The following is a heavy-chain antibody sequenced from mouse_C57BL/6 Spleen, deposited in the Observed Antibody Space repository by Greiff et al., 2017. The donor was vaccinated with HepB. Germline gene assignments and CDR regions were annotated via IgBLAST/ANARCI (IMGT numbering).Heavy chain of an antibody. D-gene: IGHD2-4*01. CDR3: ARGDYDYDGTFAY. CDR2: INPSSGYT. CDR1: GYTFTSYW. J-gene: IGHJ3*01. Sequence: VKLVESGAELAKPGASVKLSCKASGYTFTSYWMHWVKQRPGQGLEWIGYINPSSGYTKYNQKFKDKATLTADKSSSTAYMQLSSLTYEDSAVYYCARGDYDYDGTFAYWGQGTLVTVSA. V-gene: IGHV1-7*01.